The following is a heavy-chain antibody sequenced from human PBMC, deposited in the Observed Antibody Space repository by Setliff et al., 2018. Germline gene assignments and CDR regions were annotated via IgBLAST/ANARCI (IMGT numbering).Heavy chain of an antibody. D-gene: IGHD5-18*01. Sequence: PGGSLRLSCAASGFIFGSDYMGWIRQTPGKGLEWVANIRHDGGDINYVDSVRGRFTVSRDNAKTSLYLQMDSLRAEDTAVYFCARSPGWIPWFDSWGQGTLVTVSS. V-gene: IGHV3-7*01. CDR1: GFIFGSDY. J-gene: IGHJ5*01. CDR2: IRHDGGDI. CDR3: ARSPGWIPWFDS.